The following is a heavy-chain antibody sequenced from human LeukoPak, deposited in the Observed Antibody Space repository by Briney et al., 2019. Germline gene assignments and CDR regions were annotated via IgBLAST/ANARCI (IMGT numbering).Heavy chain of an antibody. J-gene: IGHJ6*03. V-gene: IGHV3-73*01. D-gene: IGHD3-10*01. CDR2: IRSKANSYAT. Sequence: GGSLRLSCAASGFTFSGSAMHWVRQASGKGLEWVGRIRSKANSYATAYAASVKGRFTISRDDSKNTAYLQMNSLKTEDTAVYYCTRLSVTMVRGIRLYYYYMDVWGKGTTVTVSS. CDR3: TRLSVTMVRGIRLYYYYMDV. CDR1: GFTFSGSA.